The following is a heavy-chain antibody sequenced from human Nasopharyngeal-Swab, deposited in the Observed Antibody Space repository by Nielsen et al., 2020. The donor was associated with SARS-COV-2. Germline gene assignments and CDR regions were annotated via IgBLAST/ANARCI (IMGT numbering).Heavy chain of an antibody. D-gene: IGHD3-22*01. CDR2: ISSSSSTI. CDR1: GFTFSSYS. Sequence: GESLKISCAASGFTFSSYSMNWVRQAPGKGLEWVSYISSSSSTIYYADSVKGRFTISRDNSKNTLYLQMNSLRAEDTAVYCCARDKAGYYDSSGYLKTDAFDIWGQGTMVTVSS. CDR3: ARDKAGYYDSSGYLKTDAFDI. V-gene: IGHV3-48*01. J-gene: IGHJ3*02.